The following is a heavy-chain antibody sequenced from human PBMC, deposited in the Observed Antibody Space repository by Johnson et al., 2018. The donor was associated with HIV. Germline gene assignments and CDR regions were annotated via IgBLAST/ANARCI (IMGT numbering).Heavy chain of an antibody. Sequence: VQLVESGGGLVQPGGSLRLSCAASGFTFSSYAMSWVRQAPGKGLEWVSDISGSGGNTYYADSVKGRFTISRDTSKNMLYLQMNSLGPEDTAVYYCTRGSFTDDAFDVWGLGTMVTVSS. J-gene: IGHJ3*01. CDR2: ISGSGGNT. V-gene: IGHV3-23*04. CDR3: TRGSFTDDAFDV. CDR1: GFTFSSYA. D-gene: IGHD1-26*01.